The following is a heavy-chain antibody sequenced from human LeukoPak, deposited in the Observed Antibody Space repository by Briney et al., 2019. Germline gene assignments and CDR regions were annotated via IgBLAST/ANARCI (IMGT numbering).Heavy chain of an antibody. J-gene: IGHJ4*02. CDR2: IRSKSNGGTA. Sequence: GGSLRLSCEVSEFTFNNAWMTWVRQAPGKGLEWVGRIRSKSNGGTADYATPVKGRFTISRDDSKNSLYLQMNSLKAEDTAVYFCNARLYSGTNPHLDYWGQGTLVTVSS. D-gene: IGHD1-26*01. CDR1: EFTFNNAW. V-gene: IGHV3-15*01. CDR3: NARLYSGTNPHLDY.